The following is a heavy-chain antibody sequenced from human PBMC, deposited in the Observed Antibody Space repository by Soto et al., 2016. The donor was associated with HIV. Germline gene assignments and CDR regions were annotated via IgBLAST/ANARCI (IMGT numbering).Heavy chain of an antibody. J-gene: IGHJ4*02. Sequence: EVQLVESGGGLVKPGGSLRLSCAASGFTFSSYSMSWVRQAPGKGLEWVSSISSSDPYIYYADSVKGRFTISRDNAKNSLYLQMNSLRAEDTAVYFCARDLGHLSAAGSYWGQGTLVTVSS. CDR2: ISSSDPYI. CDR1: GFTFSSYS. V-gene: IGHV3-21*01. D-gene: IGHD6-13*01. CDR3: ARDLGHLSAAGSY.